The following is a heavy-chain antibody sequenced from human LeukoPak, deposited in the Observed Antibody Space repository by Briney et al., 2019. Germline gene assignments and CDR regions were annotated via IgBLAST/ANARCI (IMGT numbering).Heavy chain of an antibody. CDR1: GFTFSSYS. Sequence: GGSLRLSCAASGFTFSSYSMTWVRQAPGKGLGWVSYISSSSSTIYYADSVKGRFTISRDNAKNSLYLQMNSLRDEDTAVYYCARTMGYSYGYFNGGSPSPFDYWGQGTLVTVSS. J-gene: IGHJ4*02. D-gene: IGHD5-18*01. CDR2: ISSSSSTI. V-gene: IGHV3-48*02. CDR3: ARTMGYSYGYFNGGSPSPFDY.